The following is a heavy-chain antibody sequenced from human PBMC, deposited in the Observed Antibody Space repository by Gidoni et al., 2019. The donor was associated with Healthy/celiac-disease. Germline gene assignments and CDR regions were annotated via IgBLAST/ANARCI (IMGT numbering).Heavy chain of an antibody. V-gene: IGHV3-73*02. J-gene: IGHJ1*01. CDR2: IRSKANSYAT. Sequence: EVQLVESGGGLVQPGGSLKLSCAASGFPFSGSAMHWVRQASGKGLEWVGRIRSKANSYATAYAASVKGRFTISRDDSKNTAYLQMNSLKTEDTAVYYCTSRYSSSSLYFQHWGQGTLVTVSS. CDR1: GFPFSGSA. D-gene: IGHD6-13*01. CDR3: TSRYSSSSLYFQH.